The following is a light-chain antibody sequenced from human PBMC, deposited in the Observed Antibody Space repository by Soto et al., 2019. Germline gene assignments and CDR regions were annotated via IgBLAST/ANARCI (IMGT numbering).Light chain of an antibody. J-gene: IGLJ2*01. CDR3: SSYAGGNNCVL. Sequence: QSALTQPPSASGSPGQSVTISCTGTSSDVGRYNYVSWYQQHPGKAPKLMIYEVSKRPSGVPDRFSGSKSGNTASLTVSGLQAEDEADYYCSSYAGGNNCVLLGGGTKLTVL. CDR1: SSDVGRYNY. V-gene: IGLV2-8*01. CDR2: EVS.